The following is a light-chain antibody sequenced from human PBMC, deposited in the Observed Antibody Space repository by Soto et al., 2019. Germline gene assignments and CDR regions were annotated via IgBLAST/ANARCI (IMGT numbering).Light chain of an antibody. J-gene: IGKJ2*01. CDR2: GAS. CDR3: QQYYSIPFT. V-gene: IGKV4-1*01. Sequence: DFVMTQAPDSLAVSLGERATINCKSSQSVLYNSNNKNHLGWFQQKPGHPPKLLIYGASFRPSGVPDRFSGSGPGTDFTLTISSLQAEDVAVYYCQQYYSIPFTFGQGTKVDIK. CDR1: QSVLYNSNNKNH.